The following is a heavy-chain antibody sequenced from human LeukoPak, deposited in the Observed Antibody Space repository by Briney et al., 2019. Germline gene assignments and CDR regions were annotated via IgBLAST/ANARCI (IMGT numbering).Heavy chain of an antibody. CDR1: GDSVSSNSAA. J-gene: IGHJ3*02. D-gene: IGHD2-2*02. V-gene: IGHV6-1*01. CDR2: TYYRSKWYN. CDR3: AREYCSSTSCYISAFDI. Sequence: SQTLSLTCAISGDSVSSNSAAWNWTRQSPSRGLEWLGRTYYRSKWYNDYAVSVKSRITINPDTSKNQFSLQLNSVTPEDTAVYYCAREYCSSTSCYISAFDIWGQGTMVTVSS.